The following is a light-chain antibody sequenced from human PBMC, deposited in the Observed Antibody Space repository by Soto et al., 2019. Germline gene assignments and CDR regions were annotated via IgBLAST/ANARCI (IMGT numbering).Light chain of an antibody. J-gene: IGKJ1*01. CDR1: QSILHRSNNKNY. V-gene: IGKV4-1*01. CDR3: QQYFSTLWT. CDR2: WAS. Sequence: DIVMTQSPDSLAVSLGERATINCKSSQSILHRSNNKNYLAWYQQKPGQPPKLLIYWASTRESGVPDRFSGGGSGTDFTLSISGLQAEDVAVYYCQQYFSTLWTFGQGTKVEI.